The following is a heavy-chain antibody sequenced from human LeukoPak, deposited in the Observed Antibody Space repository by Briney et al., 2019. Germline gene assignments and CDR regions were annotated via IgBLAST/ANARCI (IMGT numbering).Heavy chain of an antibody. Sequence: PGGSLRLSCAASGFTFTNYAMHWVRQAPGKGLEWMTVIRSDGSTKYYADSVKGRFTISRDNSKNTLYLQMNSLRVEDTAVYYCARAVVAATSEFDYWGQGTLVTVSS. J-gene: IGHJ4*02. CDR1: GFTFTNYA. CDR2: IRSDGSTK. D-gene: IGHD2-15*01. V-gene: IGHV3-30*02. CDR3: ARAVVAATSEFDY.